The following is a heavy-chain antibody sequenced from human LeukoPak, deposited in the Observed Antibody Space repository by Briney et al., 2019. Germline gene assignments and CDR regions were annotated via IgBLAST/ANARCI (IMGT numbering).Heavy chain of an antibody. J-gene: IGHJ4*02. Sequence: PSETLSLTCTVSGGSIIGYYWSCIRQPPGKGLEWIGYIYYSGSTNYNPSLKSRVTISVDTSKNQLSLRLNSVTAADTAVYYCARVDYTTSSPYLLPDSWGQGTLVTVSS. V-gene: IGHV4-59*01. CDR3: ARVDYTTSSPYLLPDS. CDR2: IYYSGST. CDR1: GGSIIGYY. D-gene: IGHD6-6*01.